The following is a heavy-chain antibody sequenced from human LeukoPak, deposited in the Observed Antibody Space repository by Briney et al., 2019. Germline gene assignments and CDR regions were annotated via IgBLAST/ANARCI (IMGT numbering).Heavy chain of an antibody. Sequence: GGSLRHSCAASGFTLSSYWMHWVRQAPGKGLVCVSRINSDGSSTSYADSVKGRFTISRDNAKNPRYLQINSLRAEDTAVYYCARVEMATNLGIDYWGQGTLVTVSS. CDR2: INSDGSST. V-gene: IGHV3-74*01. J-gene: IGHJ4*02. CDR3: ARVEMATNLGIDY. D-gene: IGHD5-24*01. CDR1: GFTLSSYW.